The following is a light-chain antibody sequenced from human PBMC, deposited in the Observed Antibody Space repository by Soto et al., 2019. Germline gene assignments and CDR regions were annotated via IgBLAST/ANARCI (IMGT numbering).Light chain of an antibody. CDR1: QSITRW. Sequence: DIQMTQSPSTLSASVGDRVTITCRADQSITRWLAWFQQKPGKAPSLLIYDATNLQPGVPSRFSGSGSGTEFTLTISSLQPDDFATYYCQKYNSAPLTFGGGTKMEIK. CDR2: DAT. CDR3: QKYNSAPLT. J-gene: IGKJ4*01. V-gene: IGKV1-5*01.